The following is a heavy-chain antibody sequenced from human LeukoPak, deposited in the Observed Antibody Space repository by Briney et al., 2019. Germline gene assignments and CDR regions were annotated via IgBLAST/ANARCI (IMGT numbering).Heavy chain of an antibody. CDR1: GFTFSSYG. CDR2: IWYDGSNK. V-gene: IGHV3-33*01. CDR3: ARGHYYDSSGYYPVDY. Sequence: PGRSLRLSCAASGFTFSSYGMHWVRQAPGKGLEWVEVIWYDGSNKYYADSVKGRFTISRDNSKNTLYLQMNSLRAEDTAVYYCARGHYYDSSGYYPVDYWGQGTLVTVSS. J-gene: IGHJ4*02. D-gene: IGHD3-22*01.